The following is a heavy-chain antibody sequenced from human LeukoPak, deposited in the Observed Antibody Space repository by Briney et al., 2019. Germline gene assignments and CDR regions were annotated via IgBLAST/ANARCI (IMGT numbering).Heavy chain of an antibody. Sequence: GGSLRLSCAASGFTFSSYAMSWVRQAPGKGLEWVSAISGSGGSTYYADSVKGRFTISRDNSKNTLYLQMNSLRAEDTAVYYCAKDVTYSSGWYYFDHWGQGTLVTVSS. D-gene: IGHD6-19*01. J-gene: IGHJ4*02. CDR2: ISGSGGST. CDR3: AKDVTYSSGWYYFDH. CDR1: GFTFSSYA. V-gene: IGHV3-23*01.